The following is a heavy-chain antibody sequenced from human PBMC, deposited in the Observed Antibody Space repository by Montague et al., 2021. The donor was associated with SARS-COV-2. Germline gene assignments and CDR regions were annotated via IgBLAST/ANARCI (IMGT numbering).Heavy chain of an antibody. Sequence: SETLSLTCTVSGGSIRTSSYYWGWIRQPPGKGLDWIGCIYYSGSTYYNPSLKSRVTISVDTSKNQFSLKLSSMTAADTAVYYCARGTAAGTNFDYWGQGTLVTVSP. CDR2: IYYSGST. CDR3: ARGTAAGTNFDY. J-gene: IGHJ4*02. CDR1: GGSIRTSSYY. V-gene: IGHV4-39*07. D-gene: IGHD6-13*01.